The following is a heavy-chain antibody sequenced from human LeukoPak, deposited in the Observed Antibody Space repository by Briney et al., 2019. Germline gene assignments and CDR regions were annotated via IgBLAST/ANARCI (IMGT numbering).Heavy chain of an antibody. CDR2: IYPDDSDT. CDR3: ARSGYREYGDSGVDY. CDR1: GDRFTSYW. J-gene: IGHJ4*02. D-gene: IGHD4-17*01. V-gene: IGHV5-51*01. Sequence: GESLKISCKGSGDRFTSYWIGWVRQMPGKGLEWMGIIYPDDSDTRYSPSFQGQVTISADKSISIAYLQWSSLKASDTAMYYCARSGYREYGDSGVDYWGQGTLVTVSS.